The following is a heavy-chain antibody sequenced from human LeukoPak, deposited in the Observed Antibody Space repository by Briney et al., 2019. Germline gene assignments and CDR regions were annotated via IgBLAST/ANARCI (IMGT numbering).Heavy chain of an antibody. V-gene: IGHV5-51*01. CDR2: IYPDDSDT. Sequence: GESLKISCKGSGYSFTSHWIGGVRQMPGKGLEWMGIIYPDDSDTRYSPSFQGQVTISADKSISTAYVQWSSMKAWATAMSYCSRVRNSGTWYVEYRGKGTPVTVSS. D-gene: IGHD6-13*01. CDR1: GYSFTSHW. CDR3: SRVRNSGTWYVEY. J-gene: IGHJ4*02.